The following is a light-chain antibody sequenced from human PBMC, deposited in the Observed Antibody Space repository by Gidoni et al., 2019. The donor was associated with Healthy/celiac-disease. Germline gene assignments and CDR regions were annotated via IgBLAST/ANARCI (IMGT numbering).Light chain of an antibody. CDR1: NIGRKS. V-gene: IGLV3-21*03. Sequence: SYVLTQPPSVSVAPGKTARITCGGNNIGRKSVHWYQQKPGQAPVLVVYDASDRPSGIPERFSGSNSGNTATLTISRVEAGDEADYCCQVWDSSSDHVVFGGGTKLTVL. CDR2: DAS. J-gene: IGLJ2*01. CDR3: QVWDSSSDHVV.